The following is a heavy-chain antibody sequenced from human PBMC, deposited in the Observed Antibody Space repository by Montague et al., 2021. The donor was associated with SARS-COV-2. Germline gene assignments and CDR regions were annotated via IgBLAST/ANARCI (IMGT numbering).Heavy chain of an antibody. CDR2: IYYSGST. V-gene: IGHV4-39*07. D-gene: IGHD6-13*01. CDR1: GGSISSSSYY. CDR3: ARVGRQQLVRLSGMDV. J-gene: IGHJ6*02. Sequence: SETLSLTCTVSGGSISSSSYYWGWIRQPPGEGLEWIGSIYYSGSTYYNPSLKSRVTISVDTSKNQLSLKLSSVTAADTAVYYCARVGRQQLVRLSGMDVWGQGTTVTVSS.